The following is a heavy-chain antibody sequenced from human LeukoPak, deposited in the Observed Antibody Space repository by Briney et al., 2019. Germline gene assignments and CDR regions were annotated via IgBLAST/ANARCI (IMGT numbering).Heavy chain of an antibody. CDR3: AKDSGWYYDFWSPIFSDCYSDY. CDR2: ISYDGSNK. V-gene: IGHV3-30*18. J-gene: IGHJ4*02. Sequence: GGSLRLSCAASGFTFSSYGTHWVRQAPGKGLEWVAVISYDGSNKYYADSVKGRFTISRDNSKNTLYLQMNSLRAEDTAVYYCAKDSGWYYDFWSPIFSDCYSDYWGQGTLVTVSS. D-gene: IGHD3-3*01. CDR1: GFTFSSYG.